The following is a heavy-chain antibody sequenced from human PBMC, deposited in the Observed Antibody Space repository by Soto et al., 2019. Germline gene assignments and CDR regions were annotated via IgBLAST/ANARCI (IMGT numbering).Heavy chain of an antibody. D-gene: IGHD3-16*01. V-gene: IGHV3-23*01. J-gene: IGHJ4*02. CDR1: GFTFSSYA. CDR3: ASTGGYFDN. CDR2: ISGSDART. Sequence: GGSVRLSCAASGFTFSSYAMSWVRQAPGKGLEWVSVISGSDARTYYADSVKGRFTISRDNSKSTLDLQMNSLRAEDTAVYYCASTGGYFDNWGQGTLVTVSS.